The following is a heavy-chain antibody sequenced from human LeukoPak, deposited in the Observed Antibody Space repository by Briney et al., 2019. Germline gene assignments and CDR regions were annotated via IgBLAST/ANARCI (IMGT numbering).Heavy chain of an antibody. CDR3: ARARSAWFDP. V-gene: IGHV4-34*01. Sequence: SETLSLTRAVYGGSFSGYYWSWIRQPPGKGLEWIGEINHSGSTNYNPSLKSRVTISVDTSKNQFSLKLSSVTAADTAVYYCARARSAWFDPWGQGTLVTVSS. D-gene: IGHD3-3*01. J-gene: IGHJ5*02. CDR2: INHSGST. CDR1: GGSFSGYY.